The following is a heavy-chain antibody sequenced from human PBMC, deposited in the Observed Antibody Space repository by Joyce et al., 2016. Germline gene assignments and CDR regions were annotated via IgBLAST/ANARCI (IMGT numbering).Heavy chain of an antibody. J-gene: IGHJ5*02. CDR3: ARSSGPPRNWFDP. D-gene: IGHD6-19*01. CDR1: GGSIIRSSFY. V-gene: IGHV4-39*01. CDR2: MYYSGST. Sequence: QLQLQESGPGLVKPSETLSLTCTVSGGSIIRSSFYWGWIRQPPGKGLEWIGSMYYSGSTDYKPSRKSRLTISVDTSKNQFSLKLSSVTAADTAVYYCARSSGPPRNWFDPWGQGTLVTVSS.